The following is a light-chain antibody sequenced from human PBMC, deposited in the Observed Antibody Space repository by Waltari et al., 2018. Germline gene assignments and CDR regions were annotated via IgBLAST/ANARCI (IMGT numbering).Light chain of an antibody. Sequence: QSVLTQPPPVSGAPGQRVTISCPGSSSNIGAGYDVHWYQQLPGTAPKLLIHGNNNRPAGVPDRCSASKSGTSASLAITGLQAEDEADYYCQSYDSSLSGSVFGGGTKLTVL. CDR1: SSNIGAGYD. V-gene: IGLV1-40*01. CDR3: QSYDSSLSGSV. J-gene: IGLJ3*02. CDR2: GNN.